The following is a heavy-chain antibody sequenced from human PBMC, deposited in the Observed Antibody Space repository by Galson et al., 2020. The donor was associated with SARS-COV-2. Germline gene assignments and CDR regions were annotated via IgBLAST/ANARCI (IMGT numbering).Heavy chain of an antibody. CDR3: ARDPAPLYGDNYYYGMDV. CDR2: ISYSGSP. J-gene: IGHJ6*02. Sequence: ETSETLSLTCSVSDVSMTSYYWSWLRQPPGKGLEWIGYISYSGSPHYNPSLRSRVTILVDLSKNQFSLKLSSVTAADTAVYYCARDPAPLYGDNYYYGMDVWGRGTTVTVSS. D-gene: IGHD4-17*01. CDR1: DVSMTSYY. V-gene: IGHV4-59*01.